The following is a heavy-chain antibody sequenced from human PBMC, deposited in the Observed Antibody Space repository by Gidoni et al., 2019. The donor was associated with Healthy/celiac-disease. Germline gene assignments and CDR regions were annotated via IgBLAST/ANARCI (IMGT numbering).Heavy chain of an antibody. CDR2: ISGSGGST. J-gene: IGHJ4*02. CDR1: GFTFSSYA. CDR3: AKDRATWRGYFDY. V-gene: IGHV3-23*01. D-gene: IGHD3-3*01. Sequence: EVQLLASGGGLVQPGGSLRLSFAASGFTFSSYAMSWVRQAPGKGLAWVSAISGSGGSTYYADSVKGRFTISRDNSKNTLYLQMNSLRAEDTAVYYCAKDRATWRGYFDYWGQGTLVTVSS.